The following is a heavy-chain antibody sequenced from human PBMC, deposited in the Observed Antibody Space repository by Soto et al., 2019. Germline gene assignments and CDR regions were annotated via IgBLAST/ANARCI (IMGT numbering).Heavy chain of an antibody. CDR2: IKQDGSEK. CDR3: ARESLGYCRGGSCYEADCSFDS. V-gene: IGHV3-7*01. D-gene: IGHD2-15*01. Sequence: EVQLVESGGGLVQPGGSLRLSCAASGFTFSSYWMSWVRQAPGKGLEWVANIKQDGSEKYYVDSVKGRFTISRDNAKHALDLQLDSLRAEDAAVDYCARESLGYCRGGSCYEADCSFDSWGQGTLVTVSS. CDR1: GFTFSSYW. J-gene: IGHJ4*02.